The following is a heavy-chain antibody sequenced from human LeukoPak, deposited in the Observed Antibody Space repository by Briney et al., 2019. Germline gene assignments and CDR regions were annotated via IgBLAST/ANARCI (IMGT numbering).Heavy chain of an antibody. V-gene: IGHV1-24*01. CDR1: GYTFTSYY. CDR3: ARGRGYCSSTSCSRNGGYFDY. J-gene: IGHJ4*02. D-gene: IGHD2-2*01. CDR2: FDPEDGET. Sequence: ASVKVSCKASGYTFTSYYMHWVRQAPGKGLEWMGGFDPEDGETIYAQKFQGRVTMTEDTSTDTAYMELSSLRSEDMAVYYCARGRGYCSSTSCSRNGGYFDYWGQGTLVTVSS.